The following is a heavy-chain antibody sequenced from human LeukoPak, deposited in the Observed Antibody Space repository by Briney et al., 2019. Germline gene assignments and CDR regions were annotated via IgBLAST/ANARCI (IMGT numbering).Heavy chain of an antibody. D-gene: IGHD5/OR15-5a*01. J-gene: IGHJ4*02. V-gene: IGHV3-23*01. CDR3: AKSMSTFYRGYFDY. CDR2: ISSNGGDT. Sequence: GGSLRLSCEASGFTFTTYAMTWVRQAPGKGLEWVSSISSNGGDTYYADSVKGRFTISRGNSRDTLYLQMSSLRAEDTAIYYCAKSMSTFYRGYFDYWGQGTLVTVSS. CDR1: GFTFTTYA.